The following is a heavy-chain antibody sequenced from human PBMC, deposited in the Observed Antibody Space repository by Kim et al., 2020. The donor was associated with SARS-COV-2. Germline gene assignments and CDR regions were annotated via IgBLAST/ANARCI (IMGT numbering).Heavy chain of an antibody. D-gene: IGHD3-10*01. CDR1: GFTFSRYW. J-gene: IGHJ4*02. Sequence: GGSLRLSCATSGFTFSRYWMHWVRQAPGKGLVWVSRINSDGSTINYADSVKGRFTISRDNAKNTLYLQMNSLRAEDTAVYYCTRVTLGGFGDWGQGTLVTVSS. V-gene: IGHV3-74*01. CDR2: INSDGSTI. CDR3: TRVTLGGFGD.